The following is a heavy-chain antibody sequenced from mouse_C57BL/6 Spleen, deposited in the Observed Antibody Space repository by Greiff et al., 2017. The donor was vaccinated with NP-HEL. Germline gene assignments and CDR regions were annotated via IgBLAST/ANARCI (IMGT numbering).Heavy chain of an antibody. CDR1: GYTFTDYY. CDR3: ASWDLAWFAY. CDR2: INPNNGGT. J-gene: IGHJ3*01. V-gene: IGHV1-26*01. D-gene: IGHD4-1*01. Sequence: VQLQQSGPELVKPGASVKISCKASGYTFTDYYMNWVKQSHGKSLEWIGDINPNNGGTSYNQKFKGKATLTVDKSSSTAYMELRSLTSEDSAVYYCASWDLAWFAYWGQGTLGTVSA.